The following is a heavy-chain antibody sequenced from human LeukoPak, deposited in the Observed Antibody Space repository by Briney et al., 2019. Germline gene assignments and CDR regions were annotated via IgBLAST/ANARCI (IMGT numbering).Heavy chain of an antibody. J-gene: IGHJ4*02. D-gene: IGHD7-27*01. CDR3: ARDNWGSLDY. V-gene: IGHV4-59*11. CDR1: GSSISSHS. Sequence: SETLSHTCTVSGSSISSHSWGWIRQPPGKGLEWIGYDSNNGNINYNPALKSRITISVDTSKRQISLNLRSVTAADTAVYYCARDNWGSLDYWGQGTLVTVSS. CDR2: DSNNGNI.